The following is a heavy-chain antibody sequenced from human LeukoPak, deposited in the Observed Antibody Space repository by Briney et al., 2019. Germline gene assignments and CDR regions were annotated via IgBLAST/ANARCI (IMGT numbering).Heavy chain of an antibody. CDR3: ARDDNWNDKPFDL. CDR2: ISTSSSHI. CDR1: GFTFSFYM. D-gene: IGHD1-20*01. Sequence: GGSLRLSRTASGFTFSFYMMNWVRQAPGKGLERVSSISTSSSHIYYADSLKGRFTVSRDNAKNSLYLQMNNLRAEDTAVYYCARDDNWNDKPFDLWGPGTLVTVSS. V-gene: IGHV3-21*01. J-gene: IGHJ4*02.